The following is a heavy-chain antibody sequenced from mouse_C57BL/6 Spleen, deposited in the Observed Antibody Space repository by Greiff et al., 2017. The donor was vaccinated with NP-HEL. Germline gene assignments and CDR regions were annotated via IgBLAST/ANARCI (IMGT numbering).Heavy chain of an antibody. CDR2: IYPGDGDT. V-gene: IGHV1-82*01. D-gene: IGHD1-1*01. CDR3: ARDYGSSHWYFDV. Sequence: VHLVESGPELVKPGASVKISCKASGYAFSSSWMNWVKQRPGKGLEWIGRIYPGDGDTNYNGKFKGKATLTADKSSSTAYMQLSSLTSEDSAVYFCARDYGSSHWYFDVWGTGTTVTVSS. J-gene: IGHJ1*03. CDR1: GYAFSSSW.